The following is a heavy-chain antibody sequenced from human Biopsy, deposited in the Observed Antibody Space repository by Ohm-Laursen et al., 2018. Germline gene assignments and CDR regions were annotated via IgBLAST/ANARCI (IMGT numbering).Heavy chain of an antibody. Sequence: SLRLSCTASGSSVTDNYMSWVRQAPGKGLEWVSFIYGDGSTFYAGSVKDRFTLSRDTSNNLMFLQMDRLRADDTAVYYCARGGIVSVHSYGRMGLFYFDSWGQGILVTVAS. V-gene: IGHV3-53*01. CDR3: ARGGIVSVHSYGRMGLFYFDS. D-gene: IGHD5-18*01. J-gene: IGHJ4*02. CDR2: IYGDGST. CDR1: GSSVTDNY.